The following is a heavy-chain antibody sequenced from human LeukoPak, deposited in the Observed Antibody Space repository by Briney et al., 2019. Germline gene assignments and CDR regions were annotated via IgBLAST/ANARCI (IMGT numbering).Heavy chain of an antibody. J-gene: IGHJ5*02. CDR1: GGTFSSYA. CDR3: AREGGSGSYRLSRNWFDP. Sequence: SVKVSCKASGGTFSSYAISWVRQAPGQGLEWMGGIIPIFGTANYAQKFQGRVTITADESTSTAYMELSSLRSEDTAVYYCAREGGSGSYRLSRNWFDPWGQGTLVTVSS. V-gene: IGHV1-69*13. CDR2: IIPIFGTA. D-gene: IGHD1-26*01.